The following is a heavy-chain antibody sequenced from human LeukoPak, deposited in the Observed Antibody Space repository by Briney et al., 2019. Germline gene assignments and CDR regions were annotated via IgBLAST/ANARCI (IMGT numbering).Heavy chain of an antibody. D-gene: IGHD3-22*01. J-gene: IGHJ4*02. CDR1: GGSFSGYY. CDR2: INHSGST. V-gene: IGHV4-34*01. CDR3: ARHDSSGYTYFYY. Sequence: PSETLSLTCAVYGGSFSGYYWSWIRQPPGKGLEWIGEINHSGSTNYNPSLKSRVTISVDTSENQFSLKLTSVTAADTAVYYCARHDSSGYTYFYYWGQGTLVTVSS.